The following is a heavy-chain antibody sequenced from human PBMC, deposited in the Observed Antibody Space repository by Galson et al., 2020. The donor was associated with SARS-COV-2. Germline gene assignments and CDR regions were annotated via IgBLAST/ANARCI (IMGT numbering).Heavy chain of an antibody. Sequence: GESLKISCGASGFSFSTYAMHWVRQAPGKGLEWVAIISADGTREIYPDSVKGRFTISRDNFRNTLSLQMNDLRAEDTAVYYCVRDTIASHWATWAYWGQGTLVTVSS. CDR3: VRDTIASHWATWAY. V-gene: IGHV3-30-3*01. CDR1: GFSFSTYA. J-gene: IGHJ4*02. D-gene: IGHD3-10*01. CDR2: ISADGTRE.